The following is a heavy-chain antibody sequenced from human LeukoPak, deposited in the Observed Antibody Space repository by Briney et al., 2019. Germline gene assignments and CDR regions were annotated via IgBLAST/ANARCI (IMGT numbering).Heavy chain of an antibody. CDR1: GFTFSSYS. D-gene: IGHD2-15*01. J-gene: IGHJ4*02. V-gene: IGHV3-48*01. CDR3: ARDEMQLLRYFDY. CDR2: ISSSSSTI. Sequence: GGSLRLSCAASGFTFSSYSMNWVRQAPGKGLEWVSYISSSSSTIYYADSVKGRFTISRDNAKNSLYLQMNSLRAEDTAVYYCARDEMQLLRYFDYWGQGTLVSVSS.